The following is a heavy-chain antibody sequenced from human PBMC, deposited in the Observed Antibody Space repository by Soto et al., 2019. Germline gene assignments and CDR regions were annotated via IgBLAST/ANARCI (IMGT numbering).Heavy chain of an antibody. Sequence: SETLSLTCTVSNYSISSGYYWGWIRQSPGEGLEWIVSMYHSGTTYYNPSLKSRVTISIDTSKNQFSLKLTSVTSADTAVYFFARGGFGPINYRGQGTLVTVSS. CDR2: MYHSGTT. D-gene: IGHD3-3*01. J-gene: IGHJ4*02. CDR3: ARGGFGPINY. V-gene: IGHV4-38-2*02. CDR1: NYSISSGYY.